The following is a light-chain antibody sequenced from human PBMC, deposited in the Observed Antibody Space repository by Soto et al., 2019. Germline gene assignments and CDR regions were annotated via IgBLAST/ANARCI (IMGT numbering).Light chain of an antibody. Sequence: EIVLTQSPGTLSLSPGERATLSCRASQRVSSSYLAWYQQKPGQAPRLLIYGASSRATGIPDRFSGSGSGTDFTLTISRLEPEDCAVYSCQQYGSSPLYTFGQGTKLEIK. J-gene: IGKJ2*01. CDR2: GAS. CDR3: QQYGSSPLYT. V-gene: IGKV3-20*01. CDR1: QRVSSSY.